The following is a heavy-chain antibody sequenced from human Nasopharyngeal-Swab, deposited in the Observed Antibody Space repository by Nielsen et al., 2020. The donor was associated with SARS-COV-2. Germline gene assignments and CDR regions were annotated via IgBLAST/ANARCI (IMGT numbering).Heavy chain of an antibody. V-gene: IGHV4-39*01. CDR3: ARHSRVLDY. J-gene: IGHJ4*02. CDR2: IYYSGST. D-gene: IGHD2-8*01. Sequence: SETLSLTCTVSGVSISSSSYYWGWIRQPPGKGLEWIGCIYYSGSTYYNPSLKSRVTISVDTSKNQFSLKLSSVTAADTAVYYCARHSRVLDYWGQGTLVTVSS. CDR1: GVSISSSSYY.